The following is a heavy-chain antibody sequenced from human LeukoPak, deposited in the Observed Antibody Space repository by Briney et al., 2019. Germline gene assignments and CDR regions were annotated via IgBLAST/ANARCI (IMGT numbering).Heavy chain of an antibody. CDR2: IYSGGST. J-gene: IGHJ3*02. Sequence: GGSLRLSCAASGFTVSSNYMSWVRQAPGKGLEWVSVIYSGGSTYYADPVKGRFTISRDNSKNTLYLQMNSLRAEDTAVYYCTRANTVSIFGVIILDAFDIWGQGTMVTVSA. CDR1: GFTVSSNY. CDR3: TRANTVSIFGVIILDAFDI. D-gene: IGHD3-3*01. V-gene: IGHV3-53*01.